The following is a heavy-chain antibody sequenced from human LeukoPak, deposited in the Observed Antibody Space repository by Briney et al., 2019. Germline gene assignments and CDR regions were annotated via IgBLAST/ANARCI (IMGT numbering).Heavy chain of an antibody. J-gene: IGHJ5*02. CDR1: GFTFSSYA. D-gene: IGHD2-2*01. Sequence: GGSLRLSCAASGFTFSSYAMHWVRQAPGKGLEWVAVISYDGSNKYYADSVKGRFTISRDNSKNTLYLQMNSLRAEDTAVYYCARGDCSSTSCYDTPFGNWSDPWGQGTLVTVSS. V-gene: IGHV3-30-3*01. CDR2: ISYDGSNK. CDR3: ARGDCSSTSCYDTPFGNWSDP.